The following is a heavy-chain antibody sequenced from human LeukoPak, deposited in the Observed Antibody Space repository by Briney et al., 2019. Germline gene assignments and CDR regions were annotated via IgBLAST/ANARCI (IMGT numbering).Heavy chain of an antibody. V-gene: IGHV3-21*01. CDR3: ARARAGIQAGFDY. J-gene: IGHJ4*02. CDR2: ISSGSSYI. Sequence: GGSLRLSCAASGFTFNNFAMSWVRQAPGKGLEWVSSISSGSSYIYYADSVKGRFTISRDNAKNSLYLQMNSLRVEDTAVYYCARARAGIQAGFDYWGQGTLVTVSS. CDR1: GFTFNNFA. D-gene: IGHD1-1*01.